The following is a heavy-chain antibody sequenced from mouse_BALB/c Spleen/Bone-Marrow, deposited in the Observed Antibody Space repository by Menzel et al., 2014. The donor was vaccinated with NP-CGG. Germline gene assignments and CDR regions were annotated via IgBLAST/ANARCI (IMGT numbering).Heavy chain of an antibody. CDR2: ISSGSSTI. Sequence: EVKVVESGGGLVQPGGSRKLSCAASGFTFSSFGMHWVRQAPERGLEWVAYISSGSSTIFNADTVKGRFTISRDNPKNTLFLQMTSLRSEDTAMYYCTRGGNWEDFDYWGQGTTLTVSS. CDR3: TRGGNWEDFDY. CDR1: GFTFSSFG. D-gene: IGHD4-1*01. V-gene: IGHV5-17*02. J-gene: IGHJ2*01.